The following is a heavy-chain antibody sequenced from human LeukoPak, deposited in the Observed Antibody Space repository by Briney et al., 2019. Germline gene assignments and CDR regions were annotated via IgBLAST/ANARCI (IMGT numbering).Heavy chain of an antibody. V-gene: IGHV3-48*01. CDR1: GFTFNTYT. Sequence: GGSLRLSCAASGFTFNTYTMNWVRQAPGKGLEWVSYISGSSGIIDYADSVRGRFTISRDNAKNSLYLQMNSLRAEDTALYYCAKGAPYYYDSSLTDYWGQGTLVTVSS. J-gene: IGHJ4*02. CDR2: ISGSSGII. CDR3: AKGAPYYYDSSLTDY. D-gene: IGHD3-22*01.